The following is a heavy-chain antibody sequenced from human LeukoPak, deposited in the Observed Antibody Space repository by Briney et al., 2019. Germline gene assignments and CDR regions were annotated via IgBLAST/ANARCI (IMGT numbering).Heavy chain of an antibody. CDR1: GYTFTSYY. CDR2: INPSGGST. J-gene: IGHJ3*02. V-gene: IGHV1-46*01. Sequence: PGASVRVSCKASGYTFTSYYMHWVRQAPGQGLEWMGLINPSGGSTSYAQKFQGRVTMTRDTSTSTVYMELSSLRSEDTAVYYCARDGRAYYYGSGTKDAFDIWGQGTMVTVSS. D-gene: IGHD3-10*01. CDR3: ARDGRAYYYGSGTKDAFDI.